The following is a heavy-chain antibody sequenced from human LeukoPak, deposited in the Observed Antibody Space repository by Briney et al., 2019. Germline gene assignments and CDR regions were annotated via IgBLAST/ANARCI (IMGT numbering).Heavy chain of an antibody. Sequence: SETLSLTCAVYGGSFSGYYWSWIRQPPGKGLEWIGKINHSGSTNYNPSLKSRVTISVDTSKNQFSLKLSSVTAADTAVYYCARRKYDYVWGSYLHIDYWGQGTLVTVSS. J-gene: IGHJ4*02. CDR3: ARRKYDYVWGSYLHIDY. D-gene: IGHD3-16*02. CDR2: INHSGST. V-gene: IGHV4-34*01. CDR1: GGSFSGYY.